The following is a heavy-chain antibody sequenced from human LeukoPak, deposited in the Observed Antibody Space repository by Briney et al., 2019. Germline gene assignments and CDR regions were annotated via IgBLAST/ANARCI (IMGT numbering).Heavy chain of an antibody. CDR1: GYTFTDYF. J-gene: IGHJ3*01. D-gene: IGHD2-2*01. CDR2: ISAYNGNT. CDR3: AREYCSSTSCFFGP. Sequence: ASVKVSCKASGYTFTDYFMHWVRQAPGQGLEWMGWISAYNGNTNYAQKFQGRVTMTRDTSISTAYMELSRLRSDDTAVYYCAREYCSSTSCFFGPWGQGTMVTVSS. V-gene: IGHV1-2*02.